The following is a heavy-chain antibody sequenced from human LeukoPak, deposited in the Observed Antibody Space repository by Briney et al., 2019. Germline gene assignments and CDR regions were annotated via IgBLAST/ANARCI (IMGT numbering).Heavy chain of an antibody. J-gene: IGHJ4*02. Sequence: SETLSLTCAVYGGSFSGYYWSWIRQPPGKGLEWIGEINHSGSTNYNPSLKSRVTISVDTPKNQFSLKLSSVTAADTAVYYCAREMWKTTVDYWGQGTLVTVSS. CDR1: GGSFSGYY. CDR2: INHSGST. CDR3: AREMWKTTVDY. V-gene: IGHV4-34*01. D-gene: IGHD4-17*01.